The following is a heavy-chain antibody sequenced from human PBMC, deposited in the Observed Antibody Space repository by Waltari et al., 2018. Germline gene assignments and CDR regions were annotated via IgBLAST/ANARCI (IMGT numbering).Heavy chain of an antibody. CDR1: GGSISSSSYY. Sequence: QLQLQESGPGLVKPSETLSLTCTVSGGSISSSSYYWGWIRQPPGKGLEWIGSIYYSGITYYNPSSKSRVTISVDTSKNQFSLKLSSVTAADTAVYYCARHMELGRKYYYYYMDVWGKGTTVTVSS. CDR3: ARHMELGRKYYYYYMDV. J-gene: IGHJ6*03. V-gene: IGHV4-39*01. CDR2: IYYSGIT. D-gene: IGHD7-27*01.